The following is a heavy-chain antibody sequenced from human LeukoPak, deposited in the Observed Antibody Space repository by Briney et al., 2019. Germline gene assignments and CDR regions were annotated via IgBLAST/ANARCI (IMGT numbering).Heavy chain of an antibody. J-gene: IGHJ5*02. Sequence: ASVKVSCKASGYTFTSYDINWVRQATGQGLEWMGWMNPNSGNTGYAQKFQGRVTMTRNTSISTAYMELSSLRSEDTAVYYCARGPKGAAAGTRNWLDPWGQGTLVTVSS. CDR2: MNPNSGNT. D-gene: IGHD6-13*01. CDR1: GYTFTSYD. V-gene: IGHV1-8*01. CDR3: ARGPKGAAAGTRNWLDP.